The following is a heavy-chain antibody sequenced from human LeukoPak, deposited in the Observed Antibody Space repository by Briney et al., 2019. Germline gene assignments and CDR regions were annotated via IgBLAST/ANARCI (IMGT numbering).Heavy chain of an antibody. CDR1: GGTLSSYA. CDR3: ARGPSWMIAAAGTVYFDY. J-gene: IGHJ4*02. V-gene: IGHV1-69*05. D-gene: IGHD6-13*01. Sequence: SVKVSCKASGGTLSSYAISWVRQAPGQGLEWMGGIIPIFGTANYAQKFQGRVTITTDESTSTAYMELSSLRSEDTAVYYCARGPSWMIAAAGTVYFDYWGQGTLVTVSS. CDR2: IIPIFGTA.